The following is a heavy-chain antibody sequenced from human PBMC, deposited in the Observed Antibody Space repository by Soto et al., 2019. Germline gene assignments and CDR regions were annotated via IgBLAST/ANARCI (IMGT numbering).Heavy chain of an antibody. CDR3: ARQKVDASDY. V-gene: IGHV1-8*01. D-gene: IGHD2-15*01. Sequence: QVQLVQSGAEVKKPGASVKVSCKASGYTFTRYDINWVRQATRQGLEWIGWMNPNGGNTGYSQKFQGRVTLTRNTSISTAYMELSRLRSEDPAVYYWARQKVDASDYWGQGPLVTVSS. J-gene: IGHJ4*02. CDR2: MNPNGGNT. CDR1: GYTFTRYD.